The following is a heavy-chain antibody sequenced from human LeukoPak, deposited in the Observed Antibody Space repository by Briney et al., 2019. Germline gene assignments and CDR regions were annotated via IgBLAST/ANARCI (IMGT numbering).Heavy chain of an antibody. D-gene: IGHD3-22*01. J-gene: IGHJ4*02. V-gene: IGHV3-11*01. CDR3: ARQTYYYDSSDYYYMGGFDY. CDR1: GFSFSDNY. CDR2: ISSSGGIK. Sequence: KPGGSLRLSCAAAGFSFSDNYMSWIRQAPGKGLEWVSYISSSGGIKYYADSVKGRFTISRDNAKNSLYQQMNSLRAEDTAVYYCARQTYYYDSSDYYYMGGFDYWGQGTLVTVSS.